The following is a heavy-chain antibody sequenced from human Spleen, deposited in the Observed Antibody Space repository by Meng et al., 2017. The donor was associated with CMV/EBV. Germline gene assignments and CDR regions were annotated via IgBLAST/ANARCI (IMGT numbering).Heavy chain of an antibody. J-gene: IGHJ4*02. D-gene: IGHD6-19*01. CDR2: INHSGGGT. Sequence: SETLSLTCAVYGGSFSEYYWSWIRQPPGKGLEWIGEINHSGGGTNYNPSLKSRVTISLDMSKNHFSLRLTSVTAADTAVYFCARGDEYRRGWITGGYFGSWGQGALVTVSS. CDR3: ARGDEYRRGWITGGYFGS. V-gene: IGHV4-34*01. CDR1: GGSFSEYY.